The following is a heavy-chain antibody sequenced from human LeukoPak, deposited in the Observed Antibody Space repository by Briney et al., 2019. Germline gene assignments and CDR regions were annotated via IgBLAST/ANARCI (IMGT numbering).Heavy chain of an antibody. CDR3: ARRQPDTIFGVVIIRHYYYYMDV. D-gene: IGHD3-3*01. J-gene: IGHJ6*03. CDR1: GGSFSGYY. Sequence: PSETLSLTCAVYGGSFSGYYWSWIRQPPGKGLEWIGEINHSGSTNYNPSLKSRVTISVDTSKNQFSLKLSSVTAADTAVYYCARRQPDTIFGVVIIRHYYYYMDVWGKGTTVTVSS. V-gene: IGHV4-34*01. CDR2: INHSGST.